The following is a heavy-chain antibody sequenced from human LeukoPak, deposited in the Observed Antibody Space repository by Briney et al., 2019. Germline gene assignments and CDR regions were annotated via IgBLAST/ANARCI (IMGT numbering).Heavy chain of an antibody. CDR2: ISHTGDI. CDR1: GFTFSSFE. V-gene: IGHV3-48*03. Sequence: GGSLRLSCAASGFTFSSFEMNCVRQAPGRGLEWISHISHTGDIKYADSVKGRFTISRDNAKNSQYLQMTSLRAEDTAVYYCARSSGSYRPFDSWGQGTLVTVSS. D-gene: IGHD3-22*01. CDR3: ARSSGSYRPFDS. J-gene: IGHJ4*02.